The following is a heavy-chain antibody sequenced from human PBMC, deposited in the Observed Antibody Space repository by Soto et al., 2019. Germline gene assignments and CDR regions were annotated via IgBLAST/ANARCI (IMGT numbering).Heavy chain of an antibody. CDR3: ARTYYYDSSGYPRWYFDY. Sequence: GASVKVSCKASGYTFTSYAMHWVRQAPGQRLEWMGWINAGNGNTKYSQKFQGRVTITRDTSASTAYMELSSLRSEDTAVYYCARTYYYDSSGYPRWYFDYWGQGTLVTVSS. J-gene: IGHJ4*02. V-gene: IGHV1-3*01. CDR1: GYTFTSYA. D-gene: IGHD3-22*01. CDR2: INAGNGNT.